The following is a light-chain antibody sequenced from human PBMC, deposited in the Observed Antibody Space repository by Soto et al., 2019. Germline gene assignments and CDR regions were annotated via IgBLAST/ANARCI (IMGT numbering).Light chain of an antibody. CDR3: QQSGSSPGT. Sequence: EIVLTQSPGTLSLSPGERATLSCRASQSISSYLAWYQQKPGQAPRLLIYGASSRATGIPDRFSGSGSVTDFSLTITRLEPADFAVYYCQQSGSSPGTFGQGTKLEIK. CDR2: GAS. CDR1: QSISSY. J-gene: IGKJ2*01. V-gene: IGKV3-20*01.